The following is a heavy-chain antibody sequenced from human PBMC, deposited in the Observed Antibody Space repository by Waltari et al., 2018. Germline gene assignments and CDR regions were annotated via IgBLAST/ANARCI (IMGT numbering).Heavy chain of an antibody. CDR3: AREGGTSGYSGYFDH. D-gene: IGHD2-15*01. V-gene: IGHV3-30*01. Sequence: VESGGGVVQPGRSLRVSCAAPVFTFSNWIIHWVRQAPGKGLEWVAAMSYDGISRYYADSVKGRFTIGGDDSKNTVYLQIDSLRPEDTAVYYCAREGGTSGYSGYFDHWGQGTLVTVSS. CDR2: MSYDGISR. J-gene: IGHJ4*02. CDR1: VFTFSNWI.